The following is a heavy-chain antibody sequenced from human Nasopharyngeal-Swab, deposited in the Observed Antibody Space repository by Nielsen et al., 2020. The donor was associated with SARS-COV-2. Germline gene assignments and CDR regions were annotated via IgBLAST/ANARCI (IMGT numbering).Heavy chain of an antibody. CDR3: ARDEVGTGYWTGYGMDV. D-gene: IGHD3/OR15-3a*01. CDR2: INPSGGST. J-gene: IGHJ6*02. Sequence: ASVKVSCKASGYTFTSYYMHWVRQAPGQGLERMGIINPSGGSTSYAQKFQGRVTMTRDTSTSTVYMELSSLRSEDTAVYYCARDEVGTGYWTGYGMDVWGQGTTVTVSS. V-gene: IGHV1-46*01. CDR1: GYTFTSYY.